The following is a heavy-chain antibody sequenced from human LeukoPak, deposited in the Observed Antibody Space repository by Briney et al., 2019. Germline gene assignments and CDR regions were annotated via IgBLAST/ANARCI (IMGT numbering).Heavy chain of an antibody. CDR3: TRRYNYDSSGYYYVRDAFDI. CDR2: INPNSGGT. CDR1: GYTFTGYY. D-gene: IGHD3-22*01. J-gene: IGHJ3*02. Sequence: ASVKVSCKASGYTFTGYYMHWVRQAPGQGLEWMGWINPNSGGTNYAQKFQGRVTMTEDTSTDTAYMELSSLRSEDTAVYYCTRRYNYDSSGYYYVRDAFDIWGQGTMVTVSS. V-gene: IGHV1-2*02.